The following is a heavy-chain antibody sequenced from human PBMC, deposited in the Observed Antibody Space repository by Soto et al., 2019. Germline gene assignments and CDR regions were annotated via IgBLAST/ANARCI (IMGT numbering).Heavy chain of an antibody. CDR1: GFTFSDYY. V-gene: IGHV3-11*01. Sequence: QVQLGESGGGLVKPGGSLRLSCAASGFTFSDYYMSWIRQAPGKGLEWISYISRSGSTIYYADSVKGRFAISRDNAKDSLYLQMNSLRAEDTAVYYCARLGDVVVPARFPFDSWGQGTLVTVSS. D-gene: IGHD2-2*01. J-gene: IGHJ4*02. CDR3: ARLGDVVVPARFPFDS. CDR2: ISRSGSTI.